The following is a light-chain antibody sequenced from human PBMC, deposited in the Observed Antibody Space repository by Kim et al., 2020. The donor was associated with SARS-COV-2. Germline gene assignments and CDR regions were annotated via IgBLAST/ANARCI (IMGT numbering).Light chain of an antibody. Sequence: SPGERATLSCGASQSVSSSYLAWYQQEPGLAPRLLIYDASSRDTGIPDRFSGSGSGTDFTLTISRLEPEDFAVYHCQQYGSSPWTFGQGTKVDIK. CDR2: DAS. V-gene: IGKV3D-20*01. CDR3: QQYGSSPWT. CDR1: QSVSSSY. J-gene: IGKJ1*01.